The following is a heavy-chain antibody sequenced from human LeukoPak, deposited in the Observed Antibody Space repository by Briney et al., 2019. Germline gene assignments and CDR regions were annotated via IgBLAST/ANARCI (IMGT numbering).Heavy chain of an antibody. CDR3: AREHDFLSGYGMDV. J-gene: IGHJ6*02. CDR1: GFTFTTYA. V-gene: IGHV1-3*01. D-gene: IGHD3-3*01. Sequence: GASVKVSCKTFGFTFTTYAIQWVRQAPGQRLEWMGWINAGNGNTKYSQNFQGRVTITRDTSASTAYMELSSLRSEDTAVYYCAREHDFLSGYGMDVWGQGTTVTVSS. CDR2: INAGNGNT.